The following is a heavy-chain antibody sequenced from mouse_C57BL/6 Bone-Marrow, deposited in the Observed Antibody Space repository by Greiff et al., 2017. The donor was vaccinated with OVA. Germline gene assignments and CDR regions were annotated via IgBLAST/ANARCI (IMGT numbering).Heavy chain of an antibody. V-gene: IGHV1-64*01. CDR1: GYTFTSYW. CDR2: IHPNSGST. D-gene: IGHD1-1*01. J-gene: IGHJ4*01. Sequence: VQLQQPGAELVKPGASVKLSCKASGYTFTSYWMHWVKQRPGQGLEWIGMIHPNSGSTNYNEKFKSKATLTVDKSSSTAYMQLSSLTAEDSAVYYCARISTGAMDYWGQGTSVTVSS. CDR3: ARISTGAMDY.